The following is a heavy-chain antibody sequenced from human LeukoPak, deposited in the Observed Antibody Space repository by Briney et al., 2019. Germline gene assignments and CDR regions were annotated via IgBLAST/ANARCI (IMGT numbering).Heavy chain of an antibody. D-gene: IGHD6-19*01. Sequence: GGSLRLSCAASGFTFSSYAMHWVRQAPGKGLEWVALISYDVNNKYYADSVKGRFTISRDNSKNTLYLQMNSLRAEDTAVYYCARDGSSSGWSQLEYWGQGALVTVSS. V-gene: IGHV3-30-3*01. CDR2: ISYDVNNK. CDR3: ARDGSSSGWSQLEY. J-gene: IGHJ4*02. CDR1: GFTFSSYA.